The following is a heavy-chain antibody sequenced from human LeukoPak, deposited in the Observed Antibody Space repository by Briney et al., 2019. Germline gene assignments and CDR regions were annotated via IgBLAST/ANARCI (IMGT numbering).Heavy chain of an antibody. V-gene: IGHV1-2*02. Sequence: ASVKVSCKASGYTFTGYYMHWVRQAPGQGLEWMGWINPNSGGTNYAQKFQGRVTMTRDTSISTAYMELSRVRSDDTAVYYCARDLPVPTTVTNNWFDPWGQGTLVTVSS. CDR1: GYTFTGYY. CDR2: INPNSGGT. J-gene: IGHJ5*02. D-gene: IGHD4-17*01. CDR3: ARDLPVPTTVTNNWFDP.